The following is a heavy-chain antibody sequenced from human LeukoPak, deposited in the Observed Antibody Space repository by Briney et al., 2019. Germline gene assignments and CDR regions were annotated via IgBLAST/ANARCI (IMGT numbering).Heavy chain of an antibody. CDR3: AKLRSYDIVVVVAATDFDY. Sequence: GGSLRLSCAASGFTFSSYGMHWVCQAPGKGLEWVAVISYDGSNKYYADSVKGRFTISRDNSKNTLYLQMNSLRAEDTAVYYCAKLRSYDIVVVVAATDFDYWGQGTLVTVSS. D-gene: IGHD2-15*01. CDR1: GFTFSSYG. V-gene: IGHV3-30*18. J-gene: IGHJ4*02. CDR2: ISYDGSNK.